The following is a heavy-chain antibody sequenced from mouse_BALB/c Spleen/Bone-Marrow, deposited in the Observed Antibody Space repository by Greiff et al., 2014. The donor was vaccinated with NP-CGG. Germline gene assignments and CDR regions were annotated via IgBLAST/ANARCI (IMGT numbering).Heavy chain of an antibody. V-gene: IGHV3-1*02. CDR2: IHYNGTT. CDR3: AGFDGTPCTMDY. J-gene: IGHJ4*01. CDR1: GYSFTSDHS. Sequence: DVQLQESGPDLVKPSQSLSLTCTVTGYSFTSDHSWHWIRQFPGNKLEWVGYIHYNGTTVYNPSLKSRITITRDTSNNQVFLQLNSVTPEDTATYYCAGFDGTPCTMDYWGQGTSVTVS. D-gene: IGHD4-1*01.